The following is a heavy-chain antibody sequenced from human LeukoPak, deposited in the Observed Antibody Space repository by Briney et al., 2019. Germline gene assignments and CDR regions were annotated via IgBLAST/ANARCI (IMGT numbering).Heavy chain of an antibody. J-gene: IGHJ3*02. CDR2: ISSSSSYI. CDR1: GFTFSSYS. V-gene: IGHV3-21*01. Sequence: KTGGSLRLSCTASGFTFSSYSMNWVRQAPGKGLEWVSSISSSSSYIYYADSVKGRFTISRDNAKNSLCLQMNSLRAEDTAVYYCARLGGLGVYDAFDIWGQGTMVTVSS. D-gene: IGHD3-16*01. CDR3: ARLGGLGVYDAFDI.